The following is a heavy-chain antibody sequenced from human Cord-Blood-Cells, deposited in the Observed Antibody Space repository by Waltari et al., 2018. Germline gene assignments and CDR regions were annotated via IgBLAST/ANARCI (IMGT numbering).Heavy chain of an antibody. J-gene: IGHJ4*02. CDR2: ISSSTRYI. CDR3: ARDSWSSTSPYYFDY. V-gene: IGHV3-21*01. D-gene: IGHD2-2*01. CDR1: GFTFSSHS. Sequence: EVQLVESGGGLVKPGGSLRLSCAASGFTFSSHSMNWVRQAPGKGLEWCASISSSTRYIYYADSVKGRFTISRDNAKNSLYLQMNSRRAEDTAVYYCARDSWSSTSPYYFDYWGQGTLVTVSS.